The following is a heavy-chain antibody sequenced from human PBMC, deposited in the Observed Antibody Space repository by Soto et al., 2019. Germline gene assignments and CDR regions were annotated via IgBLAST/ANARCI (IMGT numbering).Heavy chain of an antibody. CDR1: GFTFSNYA. CDR3: PRDVSNSLDY. J-gene: IGHJ4*02. D-gene: IGHD4-4*01. CDR2: IGSDGRST. Sequence: GGSLRLSCAASGFTFSNYAMSWVRQAPGKGLVWVSRIGSDGRSTNYADSVKDRFTISRDNAKNTLYLQMNSLRGEDTAVYYCPRDVSNSLDYWGQGTLVTVSS. V-gene: IGHV3-74*01.